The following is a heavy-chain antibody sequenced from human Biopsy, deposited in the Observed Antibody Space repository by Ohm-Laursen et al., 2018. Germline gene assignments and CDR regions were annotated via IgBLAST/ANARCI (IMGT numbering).Heavy chain of an antibody. CDR2: IYYTGST. CDR3: AGHAPSYSGSYWRYFDL. Sequence: SETLSLTCTVSGGSISSYYWSWIRQPPGKGLEWIGYIYYTGSTNYNPSLKSRVTISVDTSMNHLSLRLTSVTAADTAVYYCAGHAPSYSGSYWRYFDLWGRGTLVTASS. J-gene: IGHJ2*01. V-gene: IGHV4-59*08. D-gene: IGHD1-26*01. CDR1: GGSISSYY.